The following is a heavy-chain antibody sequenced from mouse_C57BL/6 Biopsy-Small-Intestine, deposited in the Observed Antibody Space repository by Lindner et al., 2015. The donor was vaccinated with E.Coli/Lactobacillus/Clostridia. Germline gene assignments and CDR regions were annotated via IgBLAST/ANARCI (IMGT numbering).Heavy chain of an antibody. V-gene: IGHV1-85*01. CDR1: GYTFTDYD. J-gene: IGHJ3*01. Sequence: VQLQESGPELVKPGASVKLSCKASGYTFTDYDVNWVKQRPGQGLEWIGWIYPGDGSTKYNEKFKGKATLNVDTSSSTANMELHSLTSEDSAVYFCTRERLGPFAYWGQGTLVTVSA. CDR3: TRERLGPFAY. CDR2: IYPGDGST. D-gene: IGHD4-1*01.